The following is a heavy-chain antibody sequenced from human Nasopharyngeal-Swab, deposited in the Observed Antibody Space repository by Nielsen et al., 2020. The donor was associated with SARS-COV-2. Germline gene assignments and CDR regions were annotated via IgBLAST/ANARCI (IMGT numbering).Heavy chain of an antibody. V-gene: IGHV3-11*01. D-gene: IGHD3-10*01. CDR2: ISSTGAII. Sequence: GESLKISCEASGFTFSDYYMSWIRQAPGKGLEWVSYISSTGAIIYYADSVKGRFTISRDNPKNSLYLQMNSLRAEDTAVYYCAKHGLLWFGELSRWFDPWGQGTLVTVSS. J-gene: IGHJ5*02. CDR1: GFTFSDYY. CDR3: AKHGLLWFGELSRWFDP.